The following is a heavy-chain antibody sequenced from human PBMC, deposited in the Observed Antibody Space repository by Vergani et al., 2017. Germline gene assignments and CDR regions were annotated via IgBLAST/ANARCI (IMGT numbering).Heavy chain of an antibody. CDR3: AKERKDTNYYYYYMDV. CDR1: GFTFSSYG. J-gene: IGHJ6*03. V-gene: IGHV3-30*02. CDR2: IRYDGSNK. Sequence: QVQLVESGGGVVQPGGSLRLSCAASGFTFSSYGMHWVRQAPGKGLEWVAFIRYDGSNKYYADSVKGRFTISRDNSKNTLYLQMNSLRAEDTAVYYCAKERKDTNYYYYYMDVWGKGTTVTVSS. D-gene: IGHD2-15*01.